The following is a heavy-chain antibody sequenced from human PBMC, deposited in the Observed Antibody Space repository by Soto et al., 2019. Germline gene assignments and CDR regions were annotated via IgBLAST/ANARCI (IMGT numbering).Heavy chain of an antibody. CDR2: IYHSGST. V-gene: IGHV4-30-2*01. CDR3: ARGHGIYVRFDS. Sequence: SETLSLTCAVSGGSISSGGYSWSWIRQPPGKGLEWIGYIYHSGSTYYNPSLKSRVTISVDRSKNQFSLQLSSVTAADTAVYYCARGHGIYVRFDSWGQGTLVTVSS. J-gene: IGHJ4*02. D-gene: IGHD3-10*02. CDR1: GGSISSGGYS.